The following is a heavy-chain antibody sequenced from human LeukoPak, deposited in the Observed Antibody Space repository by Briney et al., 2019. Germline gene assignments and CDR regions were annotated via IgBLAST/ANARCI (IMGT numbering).Heavy chain of an antibody. Sequence: SETLSLTCAVYGGFFSGYYWSWIRQPPGKGLEWIGEINHSGSTNYNPSLKSRVTISVDTSKNQFSLKLSSVTAADTAVYYCARGRAVAGSGGFPFDYWGQGTLVTVSS. CDR3: ARGRAVAGSGGFPFDY. V-gene: IGHV4-34*01. CDR2: INHSGST. D-gene: IGHD6-19*01. CDR1: GGFFSGYY. J-gene: IGHJ4*02.